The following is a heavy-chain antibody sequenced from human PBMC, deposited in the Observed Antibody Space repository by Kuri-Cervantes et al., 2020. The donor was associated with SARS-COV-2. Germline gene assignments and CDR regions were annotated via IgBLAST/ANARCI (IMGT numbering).Heavy chain of an antibody. V-gene: IGHV3-23*01. D-gene: IGHD2-21*01. CDR2: ISGSGGST. CDR1: GFTFSSYA. Sequence: GGSLRLSCAASGFTFSSYAMSWVRQAPGKGLEWVSAISGSGGSTYYADSVKGRFTISRDNSKNTLYLQMKSLRSEDTAMYYCAKDRVGVQDFWGQGTQVTVSS. CDR3: AKDRVGVQDF. J-gene: IGHJ4*02.